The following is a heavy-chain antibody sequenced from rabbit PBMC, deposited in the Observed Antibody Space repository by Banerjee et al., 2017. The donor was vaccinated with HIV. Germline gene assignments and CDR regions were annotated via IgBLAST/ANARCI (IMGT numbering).Heavy chain of an antibody. CDR3: AGGSDIDRLDL. J-gene: IGHJ6*01. D-gene: IGHD2-1*01. CDR1: GFSFSSSYY. CDR2: IYAGSSGST. Sequence: QQQLEESGGDLVKPEGSLTLTCTASGFSFSSSYYMCWVRQAPGKGLEWIACIYAGSSGSTRYASWAKGRFTISKTSSTTVTLQMTSLTAADTATYFCAGGSDIDRLDLWGPGTLVTVS. V-gene: IGHV1S45*01.